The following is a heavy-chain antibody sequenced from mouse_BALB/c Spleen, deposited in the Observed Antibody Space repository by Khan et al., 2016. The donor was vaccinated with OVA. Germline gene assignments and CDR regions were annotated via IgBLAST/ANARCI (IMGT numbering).Heavy chain of an antibody. J-gene: IGHJ2*01. V-gene: IGHV1-7*01. CDR3: TRDRIDY. CDR2: INPTSGYT. CDR1: GYTFTTYW. Sequence: QVQLKQSGAELAKPGASVKMSCKASGYTFTTYWMHWVKQRPGQGLEWIGYINPTSGYTNYNDKLKDRATLSADKSSSPAYMQLNSLTSEDSAVYYCTRDRIDYWGQGTTLTVSS.